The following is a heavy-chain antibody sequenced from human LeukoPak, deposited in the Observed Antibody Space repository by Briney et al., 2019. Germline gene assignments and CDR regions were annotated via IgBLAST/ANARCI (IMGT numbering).Heavy chain of an antibody. D-gene: IGHD4-11*01. CDR2: IYYSGST. V-gene: IGHV4-59*01. Sequence: SETLSLTCTVPGGSISKDKGSCIRQPPRKGLEWIGNIYYSGSTNYNPSLKSRVTISVDTSNHFSLKLSSVTAADTAVYYCARGPAYSDYLDWGQGTLVTVSS. CDR1: GGSISKDK. CDR3: ARGPAYSDYLD. J-gene: IGHJ4*02.